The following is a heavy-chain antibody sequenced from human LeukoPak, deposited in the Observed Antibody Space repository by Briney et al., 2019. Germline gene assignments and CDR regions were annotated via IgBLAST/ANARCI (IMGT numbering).Heavy chain of an antibody. V-gene: IGHV3-13*01. CDR3: AKVLGHDSSGYYYYGMDV. Sequence: GGSLRLSCAASGFTFSSCDMHWVRHATGKGLEWVSAIGTAGDTYYPGSVKGRFTISRENAKNSLYLQMNSLRTEDTAVYYCAKVLGHDSSGYYYYGMDVWGQGTTVTVSS. J-gene: IGHJ6*02. D-gene: IGHD3-22*01. CDR2: IGTAGDT. CDR1: GFTFSSCD.